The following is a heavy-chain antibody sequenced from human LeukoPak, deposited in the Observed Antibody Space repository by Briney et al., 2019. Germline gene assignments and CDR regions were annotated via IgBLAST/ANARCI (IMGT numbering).Heavy chain of an antibody. CDR1: GFTFSSYA. V-gene: IGHV3-23*01. J-gene: IGHJ6*03. CDR2: ISGSGGST. CDR3: AKVPAASYYDFWSGSGPGGHMDV. Sequence: GGSLRLSCAASGFTFSSYAMSWVRQAPGKGLEWVSAISGSGGSTYYADSVKGRFTISRDNSKNTLYLQMNSLRAEDTAVYYCAKVPAASYYDFWSGSGPGGHMDVWGKGTTVTVSS. D-gene: IGHD3-3*01.